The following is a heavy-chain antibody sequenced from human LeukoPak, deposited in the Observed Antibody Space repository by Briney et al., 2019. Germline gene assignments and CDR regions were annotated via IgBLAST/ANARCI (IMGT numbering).Heavy chain of an antibody. CDR2: INPSGGST. Sequence: ASVKVSCKASGYTFTSYSMHLVRQPPGQGLEWMGIINPSGGSTNYAQKFQGRVTMTRDTSTSTVYMELSSLRSEDTAVYYCARAPYESSGYTSFQHWGQGTLVTVSS. CDR3: ARAPYESSGYTSFQH. J-gene: IGHJ1*01. CDR1: GYTFTSYS. V-gene: IGHV1-46*01. D-gene: IGHD3-22*01.